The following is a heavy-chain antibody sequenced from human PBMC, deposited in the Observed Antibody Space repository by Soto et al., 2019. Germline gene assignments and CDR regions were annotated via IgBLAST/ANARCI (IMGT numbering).Heavy chain of an antibody. D-gene: IGHD3-10*01. J-gene: IGHJ6*02. Sequence: QVQLQESGPGLVKPSQTLSLTCTVSGGSISSGGYYWSWIRQLPGKGLEWVGCISYSGNTYYNPSLKSRVTTSIDTSKNQFSLRLSSVTAADTAVYYCARDHGSITYYYYGMDVWGQGTTVTVSS. CDR2: ISYSGNT. CDR1: GGSISSGGYY. CDR3: ARDHGSITYYYYGMDV. V-gene: IGHV4-31*03.